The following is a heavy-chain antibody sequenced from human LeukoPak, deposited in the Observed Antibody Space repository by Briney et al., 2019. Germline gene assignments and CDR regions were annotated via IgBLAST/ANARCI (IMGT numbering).Heavy chain of an antibody. Sequence: SETLSLTCAVYGGSFSGYYWNWIRQPPGKGLEWIGEINHSGSTNYNPSLKSRVTISVDTSKNQFSLKLSSVTAADTAVYYCARDGEVLSSSWFWFDPWGQGTLVTVSS. CDR1: GGSFSGYY. V-gene: IGHV4-34*01. CDR2: INHSGST. J-gene: IGHJ5*02. CDR3: ARDGEVLSSSWFWFDP. D-gene: IGHD6-13*01.